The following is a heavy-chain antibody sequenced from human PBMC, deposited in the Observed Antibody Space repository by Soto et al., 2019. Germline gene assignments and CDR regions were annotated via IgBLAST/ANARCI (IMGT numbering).Heavy chain of an antibody. D-gene: IGHD3-9*01. Sequence: SETLSLTWTVSGGSISSYCWSWIRQPPGKGLEWIRYIYYSGSTNYNPSLKSRVTISVDTSKNQFSLKLSSVTAADTAVYYCARAMPEYYDILTGYYINYWGQGTLVTVSS. CDR2: IYYSGST. CDR1: GGSISSYC. CDR3: ARAMPEYYDILTGYYINY. J-gene: IGHJ4*02. V-gene: IGHV4-59*01.